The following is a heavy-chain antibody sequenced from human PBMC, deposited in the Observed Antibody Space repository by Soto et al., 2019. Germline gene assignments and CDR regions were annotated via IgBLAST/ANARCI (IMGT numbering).Heavy chain of an antibody. CDR2: INHSGST. V-gene: IGHV4-34*01. J-gene: IGHJ5*02. Sequence: SETLSPTCAFYCGSFIGYYWSWIRQPPGKGLEWIGEINHSGSTNYNPPLKSRVTISVDTSKNQFYLKLSSVTAADTAVYYCARGFPFDPWGQGTLVTVSS. CDR3: ARGFPFDP. CDR1: CGSFIGYY.